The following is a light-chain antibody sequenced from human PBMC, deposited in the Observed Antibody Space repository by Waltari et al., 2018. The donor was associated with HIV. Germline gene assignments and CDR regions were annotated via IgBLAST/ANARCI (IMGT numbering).Light chain of an antibody. CDR1: SSNTRYHY. V-gene: IGLV1-47*02. CDR2: SNN. J-gene: IGLJ3*02. Sequence: QSVLPQPPSASGTPGQRVTMSCTGASSNTRYHYVAWYQHRPGTAPKLLIYSNNQRPSGVPDRFSGAKSGTSASLAISGLLSEDEADYYCAAWDDSLSCWVFGGGTKLTVL. CDR3: AAWDDSLSCWV.